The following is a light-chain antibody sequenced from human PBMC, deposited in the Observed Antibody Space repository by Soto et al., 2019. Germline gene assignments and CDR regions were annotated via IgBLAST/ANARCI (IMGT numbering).Light chain of an antibody. J-gene: IGLJ2*01. Sequence: QSALTQPASVSGSPGQSITISCTGTSNDIGRYEYVSWYQQHPGKAPKLMIYDVSNRPSGVSNRFSGSKFGNTASLSISGLQAEDEADYYCCSYTSRDILVFGGGTKLTVL. CDR1: SNDIGRYEY. CDR2: DVS. V-gene: IGLV2-14*03. CDR3: CSYTSRDILV.